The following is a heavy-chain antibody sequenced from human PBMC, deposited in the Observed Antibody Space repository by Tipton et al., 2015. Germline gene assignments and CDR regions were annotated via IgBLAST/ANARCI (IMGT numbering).Heavy chain of an antibody. J-gene: IGHJ6*02. D-gene: IGHD3-10*01. Sequence: TLSLTCTVSGDSISNYYWSWIRQPPGKGLEWIGYIHSTGSTDYNPSLKSRVTISGDTSKSQFSLRLSSVTAADMAVYYCARFRYYGSESERGYFHGLDVWGQGTTVTVSS. CDR2: IHSTGST. CDR3: ARFRYYGSESERGYFHGLDV. V-gene: IGHV4-59*01. CDR1: GDSISNYY.